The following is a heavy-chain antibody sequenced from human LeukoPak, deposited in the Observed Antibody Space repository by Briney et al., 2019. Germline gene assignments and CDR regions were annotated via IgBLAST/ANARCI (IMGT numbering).Heavy chain of an antibody. CDR3: ARGREWFDP. V-gene: IGHV4-4*02. J-gene: IGHJ5*02. CDR2: IYHSGST. Sequence: PSGTLSLTCAVSGGSITSSNWWNWVRQPPGKGLEWIGEIYHSGSTYYNPSLKSRVTISVDTSKNQFSLKLNSVTAADTAVYYCARGREWFDPWGQGTLVTVSS. CDR1: GGSITSSNW.